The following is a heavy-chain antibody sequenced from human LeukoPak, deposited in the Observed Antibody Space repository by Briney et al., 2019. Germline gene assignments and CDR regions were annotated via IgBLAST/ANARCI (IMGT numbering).Heavy chain of an antibody. CDR3: ARASGPYSDYGDAYYYYGMDV. CDR2: ISSNGGST. Sequence: GGSLRLSCAASGFTFSSYAMHWVRQAPGKGLEYVSAISSNGGSTYYANSVKGRFTISRDNSKNTLYLQMGSLRAEDMAVYYCARASGPYSDYGDAYYYYGMDVWGQGTTVTVSS. V-gene: IGHV3-64*01. D-gene: IGHD4-17*01. J-gene: IGHJ6*02. CDR1: GFTFSSYA.